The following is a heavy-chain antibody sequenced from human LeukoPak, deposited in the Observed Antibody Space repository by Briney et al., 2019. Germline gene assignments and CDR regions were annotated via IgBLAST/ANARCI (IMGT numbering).Heavy chain of an antibody. CDR3: ARVFHLIDH. CDR1: GFTFSSYG. CDR2: ITGNGDST. V-gene: IGHV3-23*01. Sequence: GGSLRLSCAASGFTFSSYGMSWVRQAPGKGLEWVSAITGNGDSTYYADSVRGRFTISRDNSKNTLYLQMNSLRVEDTALYNCARVFHLIDHWGQGTLVTVSS. J-gene: IGHJ4*02.